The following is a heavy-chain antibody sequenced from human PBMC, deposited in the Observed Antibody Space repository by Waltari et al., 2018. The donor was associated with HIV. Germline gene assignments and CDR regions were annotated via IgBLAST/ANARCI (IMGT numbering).Heavy chain of an antibody. CDR1: GFTFSSYW. Sequence: EVQLVESGGGLVQPGGSLRLSCAASGFTFSSYWKHLDRQAPGKGLVWVSRIKSDGTITTYADSVKGRFTISRDNAKNTLFLQMNSLRAEDTAIYYCARDLVVLRYFDWLSTYFDYWGQGTLVTVSS. J-gene: IGHJ4*02. V-gene: IGHV3-74*01. CDR2: IKSDGTIT. CDR3: ARDLVVLRYFDWLSTYFDY. D-gene: IGHD3-9*01.